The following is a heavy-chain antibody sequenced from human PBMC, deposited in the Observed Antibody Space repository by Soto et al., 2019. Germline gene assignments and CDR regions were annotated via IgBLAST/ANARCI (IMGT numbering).Heavy chain of an antibody. CDR3: AIGRMIVVVPNPVDY. Sequence: PGGSLRLSCVASAFTFSTYAMSWVRQAPGKGLEWVSAISGSGGSTYYADSVKGRFTISRDNSKNTLYLQMNSLRAEDTAVYYCAIGRMIVVVPNPVDYWGQGTLVTVSS. CDR2: ISGSGGST. V-gene: IGHV3-23*01. J-gene: IGHJ4*02. D-gene: IGHD3-22*01. CDR1: AFTFSTYA.